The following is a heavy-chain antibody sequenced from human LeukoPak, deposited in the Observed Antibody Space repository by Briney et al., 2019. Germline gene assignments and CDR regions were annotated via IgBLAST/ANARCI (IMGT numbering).Heavy chain of an antibody. CDR3: ARSVVGATLVYWFDP. CDR2: INAGNGNT. J-gene: IGHJ5*02. D-gene: IGHD1-26*01. Sequence: VSVKVSCKASEYTFTSYAMHWVRQAPGQRLEWMGWINAGNGNTKYSQKFQGRVTITRDTSASTAYMELSSLRSEDTAVYYCARSVVGATLVYWFDPWGQGTLVTVSS. CDR1: EYTFTSYA. V-gene: IGHV1-3*01.